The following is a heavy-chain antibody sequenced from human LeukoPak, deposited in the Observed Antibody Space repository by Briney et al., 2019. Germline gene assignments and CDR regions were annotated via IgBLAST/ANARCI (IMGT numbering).Heavy chain of an antibody. CDR3: ARDLYRIVVVPHYFDY. CDR1: GFTFSSYW. V-gene: IGHV3-7*01. J-gene: IGHJ4*02. CDR2: IKKDGSEK. D-gene: IGHD3-22*01. Sequence: GGSLRLSCAASGFTFSSYWMSWVRQAPGKGLEWVANIKKDGSEKYNVDSVKGRFTISRDNAKNSLYLQMNSLRAEDTAVYYCARDLYRIVVVPHYFDYWGQGTLVTVSS.